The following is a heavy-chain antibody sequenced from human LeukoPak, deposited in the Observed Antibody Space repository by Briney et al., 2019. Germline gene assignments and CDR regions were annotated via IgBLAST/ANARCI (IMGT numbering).Heavy chain of an antibody. V-gene: IGHV4-39*07. CDR2: IYYSGST. CDR3: ARVYYYGSGSSGDDY. D-gene: IGHD3-10*01. CDR1: GRSISSSSYY. Sequence: SETLSLTCTVSGRSISSSSYYGGWIRQPPGKGLEWIGIIYYSGSTYYNPTLKSRVPISVDTSKNQFSLKLSSVTAADTAVYYCARVYYYGSGSSGDDYWGQGTLVTVSS. J-gene: IGHJ4*02.